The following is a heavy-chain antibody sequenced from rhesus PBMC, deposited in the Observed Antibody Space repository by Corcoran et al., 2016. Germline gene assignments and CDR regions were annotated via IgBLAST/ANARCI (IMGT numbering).Heavy chain of an antibody. Sequence: QVQLQESGPGVVKPSETLSLTCAVSGGSISDSHRWSWIRPPPGKGLEGIGYIYGSSTSPNYNPSLKSRVTISKDTSKNQFSLKLSSVTAADTAVYYCARERNYYGSGYVIWGQGVLVTVSS. CDR3: ARERNYYGSGYVI. V-gene: IGHV4S10*01. D-gene: IGHD3-28*01. J-gene: IGHJ4*01. CDR2: IYGSSTSP. CDR1: GGSISDSHR.